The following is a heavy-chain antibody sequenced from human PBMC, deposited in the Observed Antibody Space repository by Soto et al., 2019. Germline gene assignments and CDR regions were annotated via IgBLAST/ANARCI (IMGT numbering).Heavy chain of an antibody. Sequence: QVQLVQSGAEVRKPGASVKVSCKTSGYTFTSFYIHWVRQVPGQGLEWLGLINPNGGRTRLAQRFQGKLTMTSDTPTRTAYMDLSNLGSEDTAVYYCATASPFYDDGRVLHADFWGQGTLVTVSS. CDR2: INPNGGRT. V-gene: IGHV1-46*01. CDR3: ATASPFYDDGRVLHADF. D-gene: IGHD3-16*01. J-gene: IGHJ4*02. CDR1: GYTFTSFY.